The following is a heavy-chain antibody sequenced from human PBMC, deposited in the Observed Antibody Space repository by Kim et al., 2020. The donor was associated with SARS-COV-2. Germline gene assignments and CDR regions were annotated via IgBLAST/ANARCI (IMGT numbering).Heavy chain of an antibody. CDR2: IYYSGST. CDR3: ARGGYYDSSGYYEGGYG. D-gene: IGHD3-22*01. J-gene: IGHJ4*02. Sequence: SETLSLTCTVSGGSVSSGSYYWSWIRQPPGKGLEWIGYIYYSGSTNYNPSLKSRVTISVDTSKNQFSLKLSSVTAADTAVYYCARGGYYDSSGYYEGGYGWGQGTLVTVSS. V-gene: IGHV4-61*01. CDR1: GGSVSSGSYY.